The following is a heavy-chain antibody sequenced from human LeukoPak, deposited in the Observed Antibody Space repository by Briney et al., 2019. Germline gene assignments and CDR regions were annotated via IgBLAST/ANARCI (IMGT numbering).Heavy chain of an antibody. Sequence: SETLSLTCTVSGGSISNKYWSWIRQPPGKGLEWIGYIYYSGSTNYNPSLKSRVTTLVDTSKNQFSLKLSSVTAADTAVYYCARTTMVRGTYYMDVWGKGTTVTISS. CDR1: GGSISNKY. CDR2: IYYSGST. CDR3: ARTTMVRGTYYMDV. V-gene: IGHV4-59*12. J-gene: IGHJ6*03. D-gene: IGHD3-10*01.